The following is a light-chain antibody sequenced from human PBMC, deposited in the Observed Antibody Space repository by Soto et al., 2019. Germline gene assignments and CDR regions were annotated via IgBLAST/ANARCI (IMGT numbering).Light chain of an antibody. Sequence: EIVLTQSPVTLSLSPGERATLSCRASQSVSSNYLAWYQQKPGQAPRLLIYGASARATGVPVRFSGSGSGTEFTLTISSLQSEDFAVYYCQQYNNWPRTFGQGTKV. J-gene: IGKJ1*01. CDR3: QQYNNWPRT. CDR2: GAS. CDR1: QSVSSNY. V-gene: IGKV3-15*01.